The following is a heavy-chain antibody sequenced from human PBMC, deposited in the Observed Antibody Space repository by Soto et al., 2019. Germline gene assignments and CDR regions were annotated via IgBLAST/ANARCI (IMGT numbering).Heavy chain of an antibody. J-gene: IGHJ5*02. CDR3: ARVKGYSYGPQGSWFDP. Sequence: PSETLSLTCTVSGGSISSYYWSWIRQPPGKGLEWIGYIYYSGSTNYNPSLKSRVTISVDTSKNQFSLKLSSVTAADMAVYYCARVKGYSYGPQGSWFDPWGQGTLVTVSS. D-gene: IGHD5-18*01. CDR2: IYYSGST. CDR1: GGSISSYY. V-gene: IGHV4-59*01.